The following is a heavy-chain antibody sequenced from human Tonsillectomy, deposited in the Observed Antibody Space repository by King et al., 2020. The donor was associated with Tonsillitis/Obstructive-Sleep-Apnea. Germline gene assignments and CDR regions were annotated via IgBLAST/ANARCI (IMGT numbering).Heavy chain of an antibody. CDR1: GFTFSSYA. V-gene: IGHV3-23*04. CDR3: AKVLDVDSYYYFDS. J-gene: IGHJ4*02. D-gene: IGHD2-21*02. Sequence: VQLVESGGGLVQPGGSLRLSCAASGFTFSSYAMSWVRQAPGKGLEWVSDISGSGGRTYYADSVKGRFTISRDNYKNTLYLQMNSLRAEDTAVYNCAKVLDVDSYYYFDSWGQGTLFTVSS. CDR2: ISGSGGRT.